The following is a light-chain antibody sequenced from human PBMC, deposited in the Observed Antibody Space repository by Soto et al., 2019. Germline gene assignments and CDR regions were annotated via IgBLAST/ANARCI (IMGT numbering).Light chain of an antibody. V-gene: IGKV4-1*01. CDR3: QQYYTTPVT. J-gene: IGKJ1*01. CDR2: WAS. CDR1: QTVLHGSNY. Sequence: DIVMTQSPDSLAVSLGEMATINCKSSQTVLHGSNYLAWYQQRPGQPPKLLIYWASTRESGVPGRFSGSGSETDFTLTISSLQAEDVAIYYCQQYYTTPVTFGQGTKVELK.